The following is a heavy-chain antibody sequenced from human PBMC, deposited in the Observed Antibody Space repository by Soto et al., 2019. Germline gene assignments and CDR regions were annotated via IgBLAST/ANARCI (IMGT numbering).Heavy chain of an antibody. CDR1: AGYISTGNYY. V-gene: IGHV4-30-4*01. J-gene: IGHJ4*02. D-gene: IGHD6-13*01. CDR2: IYYSGTT. Sequence: PSETLSLTCNFSAGYISTGNYYCSWIRQSPWKGLEWIGHIYYSGTTYYNPSLKSRITISVDASKNQFSLNLSSVTAADTAIYYCVSRQQKLAPVEYWGQGTLVTGSS. CDR3: VSRQQKLAPVEY.